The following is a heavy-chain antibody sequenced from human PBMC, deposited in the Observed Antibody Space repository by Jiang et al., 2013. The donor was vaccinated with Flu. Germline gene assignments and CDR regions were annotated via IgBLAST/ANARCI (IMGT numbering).Heavy chain of an antibody. CDR3: ARDRVRGGYGWGRVFFDY. J-gene: IGHJ4*02. Sequence: GSGLVKPSETLSLTCTVSGGSISSSSYYWGWIRQPPGKGLEWIGSIFYAGITYYNPSLKSRVSISVDTSKNQFFLRLSSVTAADTAMYYCARDRVRGGYGWGRVFFDYWGQGALVTVSS. D-gene: IGHD3-16*01. V-gene: IGHV4-39*07. CDR2: IFYAGIT. CDR1: GGSISSSSYY.